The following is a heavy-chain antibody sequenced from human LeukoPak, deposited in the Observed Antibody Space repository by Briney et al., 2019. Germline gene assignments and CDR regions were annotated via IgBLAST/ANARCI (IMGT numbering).Heavy chain of an antibody. J-gene: IGHJ4*02. D-gene: IGHD2-15*01. CDR3: ASVPSATLDYYFDY. V-gene: IGHV4-4*07. CDR2: IYTSGST. CDR1: GGSISSYY. Sequence: SETLSLTCTVSGGSISSYYWSWIRQPAGKGLEWIGRIYTSGSTNYNPSLKSRVTISVDTSKNQFSLKLSSVTAADTAVYYCASVPSATLDYYFDYWGQGTLVTVSS.